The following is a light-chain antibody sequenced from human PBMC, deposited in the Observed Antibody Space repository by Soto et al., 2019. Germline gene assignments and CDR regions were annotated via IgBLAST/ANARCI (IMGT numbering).Light chain of an antibody. J-gene: IGLJ2*01. CDR1: SSDVGGYNY. CDR3: SAYAGSSTWV. Sequence: QSVPTQPPSASGSPGQSVTFSCTGTSSDVGGYNYVSWYQQYPGKAPKLTIYEVYKRHSGVPDRFSGSKSGNTASLTVSGLQPEDEADYYCSAYAGSSTWVFGGGTKLTVL. V-gene: IGLV2-8*01. CDR2: EVY.